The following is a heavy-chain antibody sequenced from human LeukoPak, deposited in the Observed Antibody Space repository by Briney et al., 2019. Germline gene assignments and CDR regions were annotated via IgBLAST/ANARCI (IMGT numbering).Heavy chain of an antibody. D-gene: IGHD2-15*01. Sequence: GGSLRLSCAASGFTFSDYAMNWVRQAPGKGLEWVSTISGSGGNTYYAGSVKGRFTISRDNSKNTLYLQMNSLRAEDTAVYYCAREGVVAAADFDYWGQGTLVTVSS. V-gene: IGHV3-23*01. CDR2: ISGSGGNT. CDR3: AREGVVAAADFDY. J-gene: IGHJ4*02. CDR1: GFTFSDYA.